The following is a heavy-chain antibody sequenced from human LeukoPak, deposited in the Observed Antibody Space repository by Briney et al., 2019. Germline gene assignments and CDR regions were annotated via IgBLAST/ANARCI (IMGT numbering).Heavy chain of an antibody. D-gene: IGHD1-14*01. CDR2: MKQDGSEK. CDR1: GVMLSNYW. Sequence: GGSLRLSCTASGVMLSNYWMSWVRQAPGKGLEWVANMKQDGSEKYYVDSVKGRFTISRDNAEKSLYLQMNSLRVEDTAVYYCARDDGMRTVDYWGQGTLVTVSS. J-gene: IGHJ4*02. V-gene: IGHV3-7*01. CDR3: ARDDGMRTVDY.